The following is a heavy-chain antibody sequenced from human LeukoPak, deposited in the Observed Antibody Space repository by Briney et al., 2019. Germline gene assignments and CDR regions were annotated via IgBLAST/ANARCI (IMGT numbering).Heavy chain of an antibody. CDR2: IYYSGST. CDR3: ARRRMAAADYFDY. D-gene: IGHD6-13*01. V-gene: IGHV4-39*01. CDR1: GGSISSSSYY. J-gene: IGHJ4*02. Sequence: PSETLSLTCTVPGGSISSSSYYWGWIRQPPGKGLEWIGSIYYSGSTYYNPSLKSRVTISVDTSKNQFSLKLSSVTAADTAVYYCARRRMAAADYFDYWGQGTLVTVSS.